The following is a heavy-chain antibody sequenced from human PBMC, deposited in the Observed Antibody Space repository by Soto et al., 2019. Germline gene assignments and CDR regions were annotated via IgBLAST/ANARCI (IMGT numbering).Heavy chain of an antibody. CDR2: LNSDGSSG. J-gene: IGHJ6*02. V-gene: IGHV3-74*01. D-gene: IGHD3-16*01. CDR3: ARGLKNYYGMDV. CDR1: GFTFSGYW. Sequence: EVQLVESGGGLVQPGGSLRLSCVASGFTFSGYWMHWVRQAPGKGLVWVSRLNSDGSSGYYGDSMKGRFTISRDNAKNTLYLQMNSLRDEDTAVYYCARGLKNYYGMDVWGQGTTVTVSS.